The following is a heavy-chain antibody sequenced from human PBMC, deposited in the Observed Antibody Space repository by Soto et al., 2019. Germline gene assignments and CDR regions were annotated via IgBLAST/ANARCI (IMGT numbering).Heavy chain of an antibody. D-gene: IGHD1-26*01. CDR2: ISDSGTGT. Sequence: VQLLESGGGLGQPGGSLKLSCAASGFTFSSYAMTWVRQAPGKGLEWVSVISDSGTGTYYADSVKGRFTISRDNSKNTLYLQMNSLRADDTAVYYCAKANLNGKGANDYWGQGALVTVSS. V-gene: IGHV3-23*01. CDR1: GFTFSSYA. CDR3: AKANLNGKGANDY. J-gene: IGHJ4*02.